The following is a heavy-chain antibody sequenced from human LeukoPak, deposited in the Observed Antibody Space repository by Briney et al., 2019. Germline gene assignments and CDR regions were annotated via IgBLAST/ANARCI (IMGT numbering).Heavy chain of an antibody. D-gene: IGHD1-1*01. CDR1: GFTFSSYS. CDR2: ISSSSSYI. Sequence: GGSLRLSCAASGFTFSSYSMNWVRQAPGKGLEWVSSISSSSSYIYYADSVKGRFTVSRDNAKNSLYLQMNSLRAEDTAVYYCATPANWNYYFDYWGQGTLVTVSS. V-gene: IGHV3-21*01. CDR3: ATPANWNYYFDY. J-gene: IGHJ4*02.